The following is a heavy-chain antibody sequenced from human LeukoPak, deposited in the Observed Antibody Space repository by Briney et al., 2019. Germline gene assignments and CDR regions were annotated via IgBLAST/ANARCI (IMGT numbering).Heavy chain of an antibody. CDR1: GYTFTSYG. CDR2: ISAYNGNT. Sequence: ASVKVSCKASGYTFTSYGISWVRQAPGQGLEWMGWISAYNGNTNYAQKLQGRVTMTTDTSTSTTYMELRSLRSDDTAVYYCARALSSIANYYFDYWGQGTLVTVSS. J-gene: IGHJ4*02. V-gene: IGHV1-18*01. CDR3: ARALSSIANYYFDY. D-gene: IGHD6-6*01.